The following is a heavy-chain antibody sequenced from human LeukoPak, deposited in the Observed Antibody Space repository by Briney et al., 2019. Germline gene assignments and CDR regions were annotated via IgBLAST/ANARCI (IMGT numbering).Heavy chain of an antibody. CDR2: ISYDGGNK. Sequence: PGRSLRLSCAASGFTFSSYAMHWVRQAPGKGLEWVAVISYDGGNKYYADSVKGRFTISRDNSKNTLYLQMNSLRAEDTAVYYCAKATMYYDFWSGYYTGWPNGYGMDVWGQGTTVTVSS. J-gene: IGHJ6*02. V-gene: IGHV3-30-3*01. CDR3: AKATMYYDFWSGYYTGWPNGYGMDV. CDR1: GFTFSSYA. D-gene: IGHD3-3*01.